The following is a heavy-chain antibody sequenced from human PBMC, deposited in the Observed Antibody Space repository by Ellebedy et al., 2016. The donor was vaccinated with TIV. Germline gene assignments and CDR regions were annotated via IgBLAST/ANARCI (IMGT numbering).Heavy chain of an antibody. CDR2: ISYDGSNK. CDR3: AKDQFGGISARGCLDY. Sequence: GESLKISCAASGSTFSTYGMHWVRQAPGKGLEWVAVISYDGSNKYYADSAKGRFTISRDNSRNTLYLQMKSLRPDDTAVYYCAKDQFGGISARGCLDYWGQGTLVTVSP. D-gene: IGHD3-16*01. V-gene: IGHV3-30*18. J-gene: IGHJ4*02. CDR1: GSTFSTYG.